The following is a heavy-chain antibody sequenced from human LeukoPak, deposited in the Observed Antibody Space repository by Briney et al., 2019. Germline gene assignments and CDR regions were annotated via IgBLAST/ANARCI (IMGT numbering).Heavy chain of an antibody. CDR2: ISGGGNT. V-gene: IGHV3-66*01. CDR1: GFTGSSNY. Sequence: GGSLRLSCVASGFTGSSNYMSWVRQAPGKGLEWVSIISGGGNTYYADSVKDRFTIPRDNSKSTMYLQMKSLRAEDTAVYYCGSRDKGYYYGLDVWGQGTTVTVSS. D-gene: IGHD5-24*01. J-gene: IGHJ6*02. CDR3: GSRDKGYYYGLDV.